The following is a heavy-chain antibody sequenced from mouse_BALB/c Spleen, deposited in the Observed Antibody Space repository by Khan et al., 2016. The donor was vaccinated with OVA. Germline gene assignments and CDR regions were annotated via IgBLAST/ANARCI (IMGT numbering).Heavy chain of an antibody. J-gene: IGHJ4*01. CDR3: ARSNYYGSGLYAMDY. V-gene: IGHV1S41*01. CDR1: GYTFTSYW. Sequence: DLVMPGAAVTLSCKASGYTFTSYWINWIKQRPGQGLEWIGRIAPGNGSTYYNDMFKGKATLTVDASSSTAYIQLSSLSSEDSAVYCCARSNYYGSGLYAMDYWGQGTSVTVSS. D-gene: IGHD1-1*01. CDR2: IAPGNGST.